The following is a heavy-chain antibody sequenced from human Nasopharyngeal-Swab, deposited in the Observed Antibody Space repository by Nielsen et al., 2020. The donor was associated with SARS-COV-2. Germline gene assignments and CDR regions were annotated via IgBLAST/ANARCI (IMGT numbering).Heavy chain of an antibody. J-gene: IGHJ4*02. V-gene: IGHV3-23*01. CDR2: ISGSGGST. CDR1: GFTFSSYA. CDR3: AKDIYSSGWYYFDY. Sequence: GESLKISCAASGFTFSSYAMSWVRQAPGKGLEWVSAISGSGGSTYYADSAKGRFTISRDNSKNTLYLQMNSLRAEDTAVYYCAKDIYSSGWYYFDYWGQGTLVTVSS. D-gene: IGHD6-19*01.